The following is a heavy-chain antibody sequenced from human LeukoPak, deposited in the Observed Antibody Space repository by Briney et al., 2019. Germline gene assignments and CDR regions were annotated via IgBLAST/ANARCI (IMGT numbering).Heavy chain of an antibody. J-gene: IGHJ4*02. CDR2: IYSGGST. CDR3: ARAMSIAARLQTIFDY. V-gene: IGHV3-53*01. D-gene: IGHD6-6*01. CDR1: GFTVSSNY. Sequence: GGSLRLSCAASGFTVSSNYMSWVRQAPGKGLEWVSVIYSGGSTGYADSVKGRFTISRDNAKNSLYLQMNSLRAEDTAVYYCARAMSIAARLQTIFDYWGQGTLVTVSS.